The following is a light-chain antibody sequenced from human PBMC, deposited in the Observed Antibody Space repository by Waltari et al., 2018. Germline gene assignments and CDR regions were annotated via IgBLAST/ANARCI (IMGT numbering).Light chain of an antibody. V-gene: IGKV3-11*01. CDR1: QSVSTY. Sequence: EIVLTQSPATLSLSPGERATLSCRASQSVSTYLAWYQQKPVQAPRLLIYDASNRATGIPARFSGSGSGKDFTLTISSLEPEDFAVYYCQQRSNWVFGGGTKVEIK. J-gene: IGKJ4*01. CDR3: QQRSNWV. CDR2: DAS.